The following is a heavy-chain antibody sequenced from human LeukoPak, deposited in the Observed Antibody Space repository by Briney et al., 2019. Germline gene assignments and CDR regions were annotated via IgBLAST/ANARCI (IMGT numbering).Heavy chain of an antibody. V-gene: IGHV3-30*02. CDR1: GFTFSSYG. Sequence: GGSLRLSCAASGFTFSSYGMHWVRQAPRKGLEWVAFIRYDGSNKYYADSVKGRFTISRDNSKNTLYLQMNSLRAEDTAVYYCAKDGEITFGGVMIGYFDYWGQGTLVTVSS. D-gene: IGHD3-16*01. CDR3: AKDGEITFGGVMIGYFDY. J-gene: IGHJ4*02. CDR2: IRYDGSNK.